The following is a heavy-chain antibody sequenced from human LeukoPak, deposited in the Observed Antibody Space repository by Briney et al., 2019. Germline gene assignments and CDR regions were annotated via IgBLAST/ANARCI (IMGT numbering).Heavy chain of an antibody. V-gene: IGHV5-51*01. CDR2: IYPGDSDT. CDR3: ARRSSIATRLFDF. D-gene: IGHD6-6*01. CDR1: GYSFTGYL. J-gene: IGHJ4*02. Sequence: GESLKISCKGSGYSFTGYLIGWVRQMPGKGLEWMGIIYPGDSDTKYSPSFQAQVTISADKSITTTYLQWSSLKASDTAIYYCARRSSIATRLFDFWGQGTLVTVSS.